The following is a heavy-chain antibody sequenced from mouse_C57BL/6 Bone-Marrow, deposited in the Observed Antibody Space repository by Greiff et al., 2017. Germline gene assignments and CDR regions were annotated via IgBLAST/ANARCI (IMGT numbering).Heavy chain of an antibody. CDR3: VSGDGYRYYYAMDY. CDR2: IRSKSNNYAT. J-gene: IGHJ4*01. V-gene: IGHV10-1*01. Sequence: EVQGVESGGGLVQPKGSLKLSCAASGFSFNTYAMNWVRQAPGKGLEWVARIRSKSNNYATYYADSVKDRFTISRDDSESMLYLQMNNLKTEDTAMYYCVSGDGYRYYYAMDYWGQGTSVTVSS. D-gene: IGHD2-3*01. CDR1: GFSFNTYA.